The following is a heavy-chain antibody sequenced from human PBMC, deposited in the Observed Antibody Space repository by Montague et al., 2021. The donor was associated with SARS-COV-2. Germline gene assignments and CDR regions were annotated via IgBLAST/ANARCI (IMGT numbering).Heavy chain of an antibody. CDR1: GGSISSGSYY. V-gene: IGHV4-61*02. CDR3: ASERAYDYGSGTYPGGFDI. J-gene: IGHJ3*02. CDR2: IYTTGRT. Sequence: TLSLTCTVSGGSISSGSYYWSWIRQPAGKGLEWIGRIYTTGRTNYNPSLKSRVTISVGTSKNQFSLKLSSVTAADTAAYYCASERAYDYGSGTYPGGFDIRGQGTMVTVSS. D-gene: IGHD3-10*01.